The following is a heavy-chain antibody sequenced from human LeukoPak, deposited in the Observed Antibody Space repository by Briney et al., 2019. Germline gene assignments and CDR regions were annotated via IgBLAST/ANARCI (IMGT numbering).Heavy chain of an antibody. CDR3: ARRKSLEQFDS. V-gene: IGHV3-23*01. Sequence: PGGSLRLSCVGSRFPFSNYAMSWVRQAPGKGLDWVSTDSVRGRFTISRDNSKNTVYLQMNSLRADDTAIYFCARRKSLEQFDSWGQGTLVTVSS. CDR1: RFPFSNYA. D-gene: IGHD1/OR15-1a*01. J-gene: IGHJ4*02.